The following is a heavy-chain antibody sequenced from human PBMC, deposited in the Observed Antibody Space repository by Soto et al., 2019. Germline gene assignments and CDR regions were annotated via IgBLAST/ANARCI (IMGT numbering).Heavy chain of an antibody. CDR2: ISGSGGST. J-gene: IGHJ6*02. CDR3: AKLRREYYYGMDV. D-gene: IGHD4-17*01. Sequence: GGSLRLSCAASGFTFSSYAMSRVRQAPGKGLEWVSAISGSGGSTYYADSVKGRFTISRDNSKNTLYLQMNSLRAEDTAVYYCAKLRREYYYGMDVWGQGTTVTVSS. CDR1: GFTFSSYA. V-gene: IGHV3-23*01.